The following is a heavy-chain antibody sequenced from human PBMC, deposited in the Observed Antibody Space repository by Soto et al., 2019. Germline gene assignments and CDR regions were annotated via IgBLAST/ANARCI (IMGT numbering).Heavy chain of an antibody. V-gene: IGHV3-21*01. Sequence: VGSLRLSCAASGFTFSSYSMHWVRQAPGKGLEWVSSICTRSDIYYADSVKGRFTISRDNAKNSLSLQMNSMTAEDTAVYYCAREETAWPLAYGLDVWGQGTTVTVSS. CDR1: GFTFSSYS. CDR2: ICTRSDI. CDR3: AREETAWPLAYGLDV. D-gene: IGHD2-21*02. J-gene: IGHJ6*02.